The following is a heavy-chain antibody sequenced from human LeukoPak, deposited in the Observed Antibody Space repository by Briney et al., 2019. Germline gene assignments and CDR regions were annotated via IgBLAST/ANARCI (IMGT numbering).Heavy chain of an antibody. Sequence: GGSLRLSCAASGFTFGSSSMSWVRQSPGQGLQWVANINHDGTETYYVDSVKGGFTISRDNAKSSLSLQMDSLIADDSALYYCATRKCLGCQLFYLDYWGQGSLVTVSS. CDR2: INHDGTET. D-gene: IGHD3-16*01. CDR3: ATRKCLGCQLFYLDY. V-gene: IGHV3-7*01. CDR1: GFTFGSSS. J-gene: IGHJ4*02.